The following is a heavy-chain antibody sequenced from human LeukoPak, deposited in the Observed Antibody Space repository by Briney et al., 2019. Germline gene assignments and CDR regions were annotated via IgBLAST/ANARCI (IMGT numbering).Heavy chain of an antibody. V-gene: IGHV1-18*01. Sequence: VASVKVSCKASGYTFTSYGISWVRQAPGQGLEWMGWISAYNGNTNYAQKLQGRVTMTTDTSTSTAYMELRSLRSDDTAVYYCARDRYYYDSSGYQELDYWGQGTLVTVSS. CDR1: GYTFTSYG. D-gene: IGHD3-22*01. CDR3: ARDRYYYDSSGYQELDY. J-gene: IGHJ4*02. CDR2: ISAYNGNT.